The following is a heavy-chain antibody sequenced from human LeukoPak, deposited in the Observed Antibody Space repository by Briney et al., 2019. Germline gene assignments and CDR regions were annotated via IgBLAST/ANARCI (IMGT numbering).Heavy chain of an antibody. V-gene: IGHV3-21*01. D-gene: IGHD1-1*01. CDR1: GFTFSSYS. Sequence: GGSLRLSCAASGFTFSSYSMNWVRQAPGKGLEWVSSISNSNSYIYYAVSVKGRFTISRDNAKNSLYLQMNSLRAEDTAVYFCAKEYGYDYNYFYSMDVWGKGTTVTISS. CDR3: AKEYGYDYNYFYSMDV. J-gene: IGHJ6*03. CDR2: ISNSNSYI.